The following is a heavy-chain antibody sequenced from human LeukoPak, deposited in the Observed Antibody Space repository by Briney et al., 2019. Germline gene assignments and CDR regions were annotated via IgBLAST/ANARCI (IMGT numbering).Heavy chain of an antibody. CDR3: VKAILFGSVSYYAD. D-gene: IGHD3-22*01. J-gene: IGHJ4*02. V-gene: IGHV3-64D*09. CDR1: GFTFSSYF. Sequence: GGSLRLSCAASGFTFSSYFWMHWVRQAPGKGLEYVSAVSSDGGSTYYADSVRGRFTISRDNSKNTLSLQMGSLTTEDTAVYYCVKAILFGSVSYYADWGQGTLVTVSS. CDR2: VSSDGGST.